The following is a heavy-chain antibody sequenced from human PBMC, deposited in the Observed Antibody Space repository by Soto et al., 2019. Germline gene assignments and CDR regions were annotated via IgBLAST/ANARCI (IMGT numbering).Heavy chain of an antibody. CDR1: GFTFGDYA. V-gene: IGHV3-49*03. CDR2: IRSKAYGGTT. CDR3: TRSLEYYDFWSGYS. Sequence: GGSLRLSCTASGFTFGDYAMSWFRQAPGKGLEWVGFIRSKAYGGTTEYAASVKGRFTISRDDSKSIAYLQMNSLKTEDTAVYYCTRSLEYYDFWSGYSWGQGTLVTVSS. J-gene: IGHJ5*02. D-gene: IGHD3-3*01.